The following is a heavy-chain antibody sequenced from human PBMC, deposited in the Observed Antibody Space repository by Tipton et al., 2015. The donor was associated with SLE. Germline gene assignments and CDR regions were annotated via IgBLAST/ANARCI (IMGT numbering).Heavy chain of an antibody. J-gene: IGHJ4*02. Sequence: TLSLTCAVYGGSFSGYYWSWIRQPPGKGLEWIGEINHSGSTNYNPSLKSRVTISVDRSKNQFSLKLSSVTAADTAVYYCARGGPEDYYDSSGDPFDYWGQGTLVTVSS. CDR2: INHSGST. D-gene: IGHD3-22*01. CDR3: ARGGPEDYYDSSGDPFDY. CDR1: GGSFSGYY. V-gene: IGHV4-34*01.